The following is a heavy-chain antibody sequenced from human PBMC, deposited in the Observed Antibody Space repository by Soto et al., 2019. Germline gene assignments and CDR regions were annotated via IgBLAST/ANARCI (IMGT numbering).Heavy chain of an antibody. Sequence: SETLSLTCTVYGGSFSSSSYYWGWIRQPPGKGLEWIGSIYYSGSTYYNPSLKSRVTISVDTSKNQFSLKLSSVTAADTAVYYCARRYGGGFDYWGQETLVTVPS. V-gene: IGHV4-39*07. CDR3: ARRYGGGFDY. D-gene: IGHD3-10*01. CDR2: IYYSGST. CDR1: GGSFSSSSYY. J-gene: IGHJ4*02.